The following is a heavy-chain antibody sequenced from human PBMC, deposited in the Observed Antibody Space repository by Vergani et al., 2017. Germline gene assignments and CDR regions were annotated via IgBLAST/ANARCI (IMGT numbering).Heavy chain of an antibody. CDR3: GRVADFYGLGSRLLDL. D-gene: IGHD3-10*01. Sequence: QVRLLESGPGLVKPSETLSLTCSVSGGSMSGYYWSWIRQPPGKELEWIGYMYHSGSTNYNPPPETGVTISGDTSKNQFSLKLTSVTAADTAVYYCGRVADFYGLGSRLLDLWVEGILVSDSP. V-gene: IGHV4-59*01. CDR2: MYHSGST. J-gene: IGHJ5*02. CDR1: GGSMSGYY.